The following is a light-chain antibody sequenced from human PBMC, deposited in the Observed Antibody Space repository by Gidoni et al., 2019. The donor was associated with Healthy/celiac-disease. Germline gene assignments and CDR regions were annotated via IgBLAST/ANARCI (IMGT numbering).Light chain of an antibody. CDR3: QQSYNTPPVT. V-gene: IGKV1-39*01. CDR2: AAS. J-gene: IGKJ4*01. CDR1: QSISSY. Sequence: DIQMTQSPSSLSASVGDRVTITCRASQSISSYLNWYQQKPGKAPKHLIYAASSMQSGVPSGFSGGRCGTDFTLTISSLQPEEVATYYCQQSYNTPPVTFXGXTKVEIK.